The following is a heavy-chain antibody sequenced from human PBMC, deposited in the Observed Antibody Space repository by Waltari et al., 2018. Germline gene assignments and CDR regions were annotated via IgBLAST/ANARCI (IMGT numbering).Heavy chain of an antibody. V-gene: IGHV1-69*01. CDR2: IIPIFGTA. J-gene: IGHJ4*02. Sequence: QVQLGQSGAEVKKPGCSVKVSCKASGGTFSRYAIRWGRQAPGQGLAWMGGIIPIFGTANYAQKFQGRVTITADESTSTAYMELSSLRSEDTAVYYCARGRSTHGFDYWGQGTLVTVSS. CDR3: ARGRSTHGFDY. D-gene: IGHD2-15*01. CDR1: GGTFSRYA.